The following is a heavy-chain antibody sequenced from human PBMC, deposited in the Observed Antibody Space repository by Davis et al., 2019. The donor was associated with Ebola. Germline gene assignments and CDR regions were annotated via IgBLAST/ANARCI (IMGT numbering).Heavy chain of an antibody. D-gene: IGHD2-2*02. J-gene: IGHJ5*02. V-gene: IGHV3-9*01. CDR3: AKDRTIPLALDL. CDR1: GFTFGDSA. CDR2: ISWNSDSI. Sequence: SLKISCAGSGFTFGDSAMHWVRQAPGKGLEWVSGISWNSDSIVYADSVKGRFTISRDNARNSLYLQMNSLRGEDTAFYYCAKDRTIPLALDLWGQGTLVTVSS.